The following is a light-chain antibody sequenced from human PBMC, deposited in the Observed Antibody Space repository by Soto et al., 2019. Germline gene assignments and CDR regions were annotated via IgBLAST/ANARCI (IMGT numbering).Light chain of an antibody. CDR3: QQYDNWPPT. CDR2: RAS. CDR1: QDVGSN. J-gene: IGKJ2*01. Sequence: EIVMTQSPATLSVSPGERATLSCRASQDVGSNLAWYQQKPGQAPRLLIFRASARATGIPARFSGSGSGTEFTLTISSLQSEDFTVYYCQQYDNWPPTFGQGTKLEIK. V-gene: IGKV3-15*01.